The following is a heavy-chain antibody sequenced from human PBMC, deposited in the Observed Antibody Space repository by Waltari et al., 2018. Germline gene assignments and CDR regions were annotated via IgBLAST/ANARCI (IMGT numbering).Heavy chain of an antibody. CDR1: GYTFTGYY. D-gene: IGHD6-19*01. Sequence: QVQLVQSGAEVKKPGASVKVSCKASGYTFTGYYMHWVRQAPGQGLEWMGWINPNRGGKNYAQKFQGRVTMTRDTSISTAYMELSRLRSDDTAVYYCARGGVSSGWRVGRYYFDYWGQGTLVTVSS. J-gene: IGHJ4*02. V-gene: IGHV1-2*02. CDR2: INPNRGGK. CDR3: ARGGVSSGWRVGRYYFDY.